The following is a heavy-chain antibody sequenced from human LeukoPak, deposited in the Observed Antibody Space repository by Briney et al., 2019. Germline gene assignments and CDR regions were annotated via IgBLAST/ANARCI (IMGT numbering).Heavy chain of an antibody. D-gene: IGHD2-2*02. Sequence: GGSLRLSCAASGFTFSSYGTHWVRQAPGKGLEWVAVISYDGSNKYYADSVKGRFTISRDNSKNTLYLQMNSLRAEDTAVYYCAKDSGYCSSTSCYMNYWGQGTLVTVSS. J-gene: IGHJ4*02. CDR1: GFTFSSYG. V-gene: IGHV3-30*18. CDR2: ISYDGSNK. CDR3: AKDSGYCSSTSCYMNY.